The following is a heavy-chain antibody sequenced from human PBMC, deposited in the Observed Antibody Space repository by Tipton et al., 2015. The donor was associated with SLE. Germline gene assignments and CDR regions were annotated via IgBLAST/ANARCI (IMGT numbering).Heavy chain of an antibody. D-gene: IGHD7-27*01. CDR2: IFQNGNT. CDR3: ARLTPWGYDY. V-gene: IGHV4-4*02. Sequence: TLSLTCDVSGGSVIGKNWWSWLRQRPGKGPEWIAEIFQNGNTNYNPSLRSRVTISVDTSKNQFSLSLISVTAADTAVYYCARLTPWGYDYRGPGMLVTVSS. J-gene: IGHJ4*02. CDR1: GGSVIGKNW.